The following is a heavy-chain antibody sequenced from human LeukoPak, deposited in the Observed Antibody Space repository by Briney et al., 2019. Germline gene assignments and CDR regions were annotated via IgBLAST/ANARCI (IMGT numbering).Heavy chain of an antibody. CDR3: ANGYSGYDLAYYNGLDV. J-gene: IGHJ6*02. V-gene: IGHV3-23*01. Sequence: GGSLRLSCAASGFTFSSYAMTWVRQAPGKGLEWVSAISGSGANTYFADSVKGRFTISRDNSKNTLYLQMNSLRAEDTAVYYCANGYSGYDLAYYNGLDVWGQGTTVIVSS. D-gene: IGHD5-12*01. CDR1: GFTFSSYA. CDR2: ISGSGANT.